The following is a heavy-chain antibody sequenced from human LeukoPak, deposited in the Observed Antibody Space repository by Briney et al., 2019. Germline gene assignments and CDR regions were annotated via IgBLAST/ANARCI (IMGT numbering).Heavy chain of an antibody. V-gene: IGHV3-64D*06. CDR3: VKDSSSGSYFDY. CDR2: ISSNGGST. D-gene: IGHD3-10*01. Sequence: GGSLRPSCSASGFTFSTYAMHWVRQAPGKGLEYVSGISSNGGSTYYADSVKGRFTISRDNSRNTLHLQMSSLRVEDTAVYYCVKDSSSGSYFDYWGQGTLVTDSS. J-gene: IGHJ4*02. CDR1: GFTFSTYA.